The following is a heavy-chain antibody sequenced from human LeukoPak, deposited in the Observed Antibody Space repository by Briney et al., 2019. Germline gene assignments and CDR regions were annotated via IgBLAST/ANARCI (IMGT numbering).Heavy chain of an antibody. D-gene: IGHD6-19*01. V-gene: IGHV1-2*02. CDR1: GYTFTGYY. CDR3: ARGPGIAVAGAEYFQH. CDR2: INPNSGGT. Sequence: ASVKVSCKASGYTFTGYYMHWVRQAPGQGLEWMGWINPNSGGTNYAQKFQGRVTMTRDTSISTAYMELSRLRSDDTAVYYCARGPGIAVAGAEYFQHWGQGTLVTVSS. J-gene: IGHJ1*01.